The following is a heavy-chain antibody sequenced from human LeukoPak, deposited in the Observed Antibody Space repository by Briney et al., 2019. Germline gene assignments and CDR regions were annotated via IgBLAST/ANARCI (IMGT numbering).Heavy chain of an antibody. J-gene: IGHJ4*02. CDR1: GFTFSSYG. Sequence: GGSLRLSCAASGFTFSSYGMNWVRQAPGKGLEWVSSISSSSSYIYYADSVKGRFTISRDNAKNSLYLQMNSLRAEDTAVYYCARDRGYDYIWGSYRSLHYFDYWGQGTLVTVSS. V-gene: IGHV3-21*01. CDR2: ISSSSSYI. CDR3: ARDRGYDYIWGSYRSLHYFDY. D-gene: IGHD3-16*02.